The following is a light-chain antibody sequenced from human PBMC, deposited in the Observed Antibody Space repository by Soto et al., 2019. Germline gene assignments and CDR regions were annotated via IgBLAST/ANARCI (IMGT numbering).Light chain of an antibody. J-gene: IGLJ3*02. CDR2: GNG. V-gene: IGLV1-40*01. Sequence: QSVLTQPPSVSGAPGQRVTISCTGSSSNIGAGYDVHWYQQLPGTAPKPLIYGNGNRPSGVPDRFSGSKSGSSVSLAITGRQAEDEADYYCQSYDNSLSAWVFGGGTKLTVL. CDR3: QSYDNSLSAWV. CDR1: SSNIGAGYD.